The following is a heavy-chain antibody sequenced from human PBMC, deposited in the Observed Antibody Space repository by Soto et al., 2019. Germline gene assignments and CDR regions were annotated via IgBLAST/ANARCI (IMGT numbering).Heavy chain of an antibody. CDR3: ARSIVVVTALDY. CDR1: GYTFTSYA. Sequence: ASVKVSCKASGYTFTSYAMHWVRQAPGQRLEWMGWINAGNGNTKYSQNFQGRVTITRDTSARKAYMELSSLSFEATAVYYCARSIVVVTALDYWGQGTLVTVPS. V-gene: IGHV1-3*01. CDR2: INAGNGNT. D-gene: IGHD2-21*02. J-gene: IGHJ4*02.